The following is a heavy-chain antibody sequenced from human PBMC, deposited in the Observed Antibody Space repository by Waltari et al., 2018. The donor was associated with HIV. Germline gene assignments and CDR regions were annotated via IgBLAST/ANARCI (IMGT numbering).Heavy chain of an antibody. V-gene: IGHV4-39*07. D-gene: IGHD1-26*01. CDR3: ARDWDVTTACMDV. CDR1: GPSMRNRSYF. Sequence: QVKLQESGPGLAKPSEPLSLTCVVSGPSMRNRSYFWGWLRQAPGKGLEWIGSMFYTGSYYYNPSLKSRVNISIDTLNNQFSLKMTSVTAADTAVYYCARDWDVTTACMDVWGQGTTVTVSS. J-gene: IGHJ6*02. CDR2: MFYTGSY.